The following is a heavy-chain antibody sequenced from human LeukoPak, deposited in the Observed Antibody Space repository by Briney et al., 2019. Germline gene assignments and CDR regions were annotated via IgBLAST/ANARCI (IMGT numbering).Heavy chain of an antibody. Sequence: GGSLRLSCAASGFTFSSYSMNWARQAPGKGLEWVSSIGSSSSYIYYADSVKGRFTISRDNAKNSLYLQMNSLRAEDTAVYYCAASTKHTAMVDYWGQGTLVTVSS. CDR1: GFTFSSYS. D-gene: IGHD5-18*01. J-gene: IGHJ4*02. CDR2: IGSSSSYI. CDR3: AASTKHTAMVDY. V-gene: IGHV3-21*01.